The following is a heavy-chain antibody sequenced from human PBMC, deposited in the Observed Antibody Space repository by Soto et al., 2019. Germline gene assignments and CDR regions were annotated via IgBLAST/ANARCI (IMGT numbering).Heavy chain of an antibody. D-gene: IGHD3-3*01. J-gene: IGHJ4*02. CDR2: ISNDGSIK. CDR1: GFSFSSYA. CDR3: AKELAFGDFWRGLEY. Sequence: QVQLVESGGGVVQPGRSLRLSCAASGFSFSSYAMHWVRQAPGKGLEWVAVISNDGSIKKFADLGEGRFLVCRDNSNHTLFLQMESLKPAASAVYYCAKELAFGDFWRGLEYWGQGALVTVAS. V-gene: IGHV3-30*18.